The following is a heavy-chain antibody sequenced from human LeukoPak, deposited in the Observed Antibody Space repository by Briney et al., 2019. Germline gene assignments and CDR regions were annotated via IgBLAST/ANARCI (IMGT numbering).Heavy chain of an antibody. CDR3: AYSGSYGHLGY. Sequence: PSETLSLTCTVSGGSISSNAYYWAWIRQPPGKGLEWIGSIYSSVSTYYNPSLKSRVTISVDTSKNQFSLRLSSVTATDTALYYCAYSGSYGHLGYWGQGTPVTVSS. V-gene: IGHV4-39*01. CDR2: IYSSVST. D-gene: IGHD1-26*01. CDR1: GGSISSNAYY. J-gene: IGHJ4*02.